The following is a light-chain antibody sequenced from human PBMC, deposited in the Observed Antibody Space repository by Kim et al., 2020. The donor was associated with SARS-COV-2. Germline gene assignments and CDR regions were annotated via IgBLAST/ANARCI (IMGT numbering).Light chain of an antibody. V-gene: IGLV1-40*01. CDR1: SSNIGAGYD. Sequence: VTISCTGSSSNIGAGYDVHWYQQLPGTAPKLLSYGNSNRPSGVPDRFSGSKSGTSASLAITGLQAEDEADYYCQSYDSSLSGWVFGGGTQLTVL. CDR2: GNS. J-gene: IGLJ3*02. CDR3: QSYDSSLSGWV.